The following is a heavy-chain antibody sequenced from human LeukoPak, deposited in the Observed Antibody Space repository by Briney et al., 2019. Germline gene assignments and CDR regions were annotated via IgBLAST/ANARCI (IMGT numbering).Heavy chain of an antibody. D-gene: IGHD6-13*01. J-gene: IGHJ4*02. CDR1: GYTFTSYY. V-gene: IGHV1-46*01. CDR2: INPSGGST. Sequence: ASVTVSCTASGYTFTSYYIHWVRQAPGQGLEWMGIINPSGGSTTYAQKFQGRVAMTRDTSTSRVYMEVSSLRSEDTAVYYCARTYSSSDEFDYWGQGTLVTVTS. CDR3: ARTYSSSDEFDY.